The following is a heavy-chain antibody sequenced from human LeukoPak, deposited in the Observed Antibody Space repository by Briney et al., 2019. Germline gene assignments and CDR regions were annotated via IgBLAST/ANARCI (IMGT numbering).Heavy chain of an antibody. D-gene: IGHD2-21*01. J-gene: IGHJ4*02. Sequence: GGSLRLSCAASGFTFSDYAMGWVRQAPGRGLEWVSAISASGGSTYYADSVKGRFTISRDNSKNTLYLQMNSLRAEDTAMYHCAKPGEGNSFDYWGQGTLVTVSS. CDR3: AKPGEGNSFDY. CDR1: GFTFSDYA. V-gene: IGHV3-23*01. CDR2: ISASGGST.